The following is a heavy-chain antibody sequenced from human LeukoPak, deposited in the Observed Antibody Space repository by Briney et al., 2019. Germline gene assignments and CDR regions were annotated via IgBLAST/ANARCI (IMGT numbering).Heavy chain of an antibody. V-gene: IGHV5-10-1*01. CDR1: GYSFTSYW. CDR2: IDPSDSYT. CDR3: ARLKFYCSGGSCYPLDY. J-gene: IGHJ4*02. Sequence: GESLKISCKGSGYSFTSYWISWVRQMPGKGLEWMGRIDPSDSYTNYSPSFQGHVTISADKSISTAYLQWSSLKASDTAMYYCARLKFYCSGGSCYPLDYWGQGTLVTVSS. D-gene: IGHD2-15*01.